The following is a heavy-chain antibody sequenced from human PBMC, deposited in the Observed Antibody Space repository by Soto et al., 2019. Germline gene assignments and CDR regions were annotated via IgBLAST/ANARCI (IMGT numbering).Heavy chain of an antibody. Sequence: QVQLQESGPGLVKPSETLSLTCTVSGGSISSYYWSWIRQPPGKGLEWIGYIYYSGSTNYNPSLKSRVTISEDTSKNQFSLKLSSVTAADTAVYYCARDLGITIFGVVTYDAFDIWGQGTMVTVSS. D-gene: IGHD3-3*01. CDR1: GGSISSYY. J-gene: IGHJ3*02. CDR3: ARDLGITIFGVVTYDAFDI. V-gene: IGHV4-59*01. CDR2: IYYSGST.